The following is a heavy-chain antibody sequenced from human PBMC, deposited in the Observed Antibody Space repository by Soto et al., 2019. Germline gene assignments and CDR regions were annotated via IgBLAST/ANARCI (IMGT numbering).Heavy chain of an antibody. CDR3: ARDRLARGIPVAGRIAY. D-gene: IGHD6-19*01. V-gene: IGHV3-21*02. Sequence: EVQLVESGGGLVKPGGSLRLSCAASGFIFSQYSMNWVRQAPGKGLEWVSSISSTGALMYYADSVKGRFTISRDDADNSLYLQMNSLRVEDTAVYYCARDRLARGIPVAGRIAYWGQGALVTVSS. CDR2: ISSTGALM. CDR1: GFIFSQYS. J-gene: IGHJ4*02.